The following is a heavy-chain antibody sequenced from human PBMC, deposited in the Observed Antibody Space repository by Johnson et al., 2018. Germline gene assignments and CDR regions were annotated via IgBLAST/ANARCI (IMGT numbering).Heavy chain of an antibody. D-gene: IGHD1-26*01. Sequence: VQLQESGRCLVQPGRSLRLASEASGFTLSSYWMHWVRQAPGKGLVWVSRFNSDDSSRNYADSVKGRVTFSRDNAKNTLYLQINSLRAEDTAVYYCAKGMAVGAFVAFDIWGQGTMVTVSS. J-gene: IGHJ3*02. CDR3: AKGMAVGAFVAFDI. CDR2: FNSDDSSR. V-gene: IGHV3-74*01. CDR1: GFTLSSYW.